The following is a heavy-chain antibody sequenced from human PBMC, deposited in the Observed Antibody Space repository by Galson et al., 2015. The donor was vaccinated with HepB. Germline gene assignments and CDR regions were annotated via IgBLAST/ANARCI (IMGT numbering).Heavy chain of an antibody. V-gene: IGHV3-30*18. CDR2: ISYDGGNK. D-gene: IGHD1-14*01. CDR3: AKDPGRSVITSSKWFDP. CDR1: GFDFSRSG. Sequence: SLRLSCAASGFDFSRSGMHWVRQAPGKGLEWVAVISYDGGNKEYAESVKGRFTISRDNFKNTLYLEMNNLRKADTAMYYCAKDPGRSVITSSKWFDPWGQGALVTVSS. J-gene: IGHJ5*02.